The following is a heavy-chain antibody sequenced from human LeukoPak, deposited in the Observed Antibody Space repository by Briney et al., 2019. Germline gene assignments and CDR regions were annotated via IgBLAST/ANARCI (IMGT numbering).Heavy chain of an antibody. V-gene: IGHV1-69*05. CDR2: IIPIFDTA. CDR1: GGTFSSYA. CDR3: ARDRGTKPPGPPFDY. D-gene: IGHD1-1*01. Sequence: ASVKVSCKASGGTFSSYAISWVRQAPGQGLEWMGRIIPIFDTANCAQKFQGRVTITTDESTSTAYMELSSLRSEDTAVYYCARDRGTKPPGPPFDYWGQGTLVTVSS. J-gene: IGHJ4*02.